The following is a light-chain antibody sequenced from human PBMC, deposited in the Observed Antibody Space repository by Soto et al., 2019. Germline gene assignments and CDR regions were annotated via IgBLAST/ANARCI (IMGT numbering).Light chain of an antibody. CDR1: QDISRW. CDR3: QQANDFPQT. CDR2: AAS. J-gene: IGKJ1*01. Sequence: DIQMTQSPSSVSASVGDRVTITCRASQDISRWLGWYRQKPGKAPNLLIYAASTLHSGVPSRFSGSGSGTEFTLTISSLQPEDFGTYYCQQANDFPQTFGQGTKVEIK. V-gene: IGKV1-12*01.